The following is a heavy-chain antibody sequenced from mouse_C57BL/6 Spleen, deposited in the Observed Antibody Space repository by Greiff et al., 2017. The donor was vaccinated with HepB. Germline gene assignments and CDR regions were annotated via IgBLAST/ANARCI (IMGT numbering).Heavy chain of an antibody. J-gene: IGHJ2*01. D-gene: IGHD2-4*01. V-gene: IGHV1-55*01. CDR1: GYTFTSYW. CDR3: ARGDYDPYYFDY. CDR2: IYPGSGST. Sequence: QVQLQQPGAELVKPGASVKMSCKASGYTFTSYWITWVKQRPGQGLEWIGDIYPGSGSTNYNEKFKCKATLTVDTSSSTAYMQLSSLTSEDSAVYYCARGDYDPYYFDYWGQGTTLTVSS.